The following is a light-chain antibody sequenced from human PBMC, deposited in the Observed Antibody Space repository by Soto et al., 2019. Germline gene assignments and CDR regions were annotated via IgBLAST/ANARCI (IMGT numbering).Light chain of an antibody. J-gene: IGKJ5*01. V-gene: IGKV1-12*01. CDR3: QHGNRFPPT. CDR1: QIISAS. CDR2: STS. Sequence: DIQMTQSPSSVSASVGDRVTISCRASQIISASLAWSQHKPGTAPSLLIHSTSTLQRGVPSRFSGSGSGTDFTLTISGLQPDDFATYYCQHGNRFPPTFGQGTRLEI.